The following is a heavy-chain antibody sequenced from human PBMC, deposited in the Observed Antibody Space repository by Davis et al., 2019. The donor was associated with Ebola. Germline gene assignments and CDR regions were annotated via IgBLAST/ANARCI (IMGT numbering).Heavy chain of an antibody. CDR3: ASYCTGGVCYRDYGMDV. J-gene: IGHJ6*02. CDR1: GYTFTSYG. V-gene: IGHV1-18*01. D-gene: IGHD2-8*02. Sequence: AASVQVSCKASGYTFTSYGISWVRQAPGPGLEWMGWISAYNGNTNYAQKLQGRVTMTTDTSTSTAYMELRSLRSDDTAVYYCASYCTGGVCYRDYGMDVWGQGTTVTVSS. CDR2: ISAYNGNT.